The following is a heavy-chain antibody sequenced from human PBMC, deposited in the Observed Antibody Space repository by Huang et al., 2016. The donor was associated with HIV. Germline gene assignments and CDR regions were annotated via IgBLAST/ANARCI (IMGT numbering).Heavy chain of an antibody. V-gene: IGHV4-34*01. CDR3: AREVMITFGGPFDP. CDR2: INHSCST. CDR1: GGSFSGYY. J-gene: IGHJ5*02. Sequence: QVQLQQWGAGLLKPSETLSLTCAVYGGSFSGYYWNWLRQSPGKGLEGIGQINHSCSTNYNPSRKSRVTISVDTSKNQFSLKLNSVTAADTAVYYCAREVMITFGGPFDPWGHGNLVTVSS. D-gene: IGHD3-16*01.